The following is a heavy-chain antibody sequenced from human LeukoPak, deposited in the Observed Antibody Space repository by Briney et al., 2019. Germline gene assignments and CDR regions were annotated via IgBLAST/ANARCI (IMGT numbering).Heavy chain of an antibody. Sequence: GGSLRLSCAASGFTFSSYWMSWVRQAPGKGLEWVSAISGSGGSTYYADSVKGRFTISRDNSKNTLYLQMNSLRAEDTAVYYCATASVDTAMVTVSPYFDYWGQGTLVTVSS. V-gene: IGHV3-23*01. CDR2: ISGSGGST. J-gene: IGHJ4*02. CDR3: ATASVDTAMVTVSPYFDY. D-gene: IGHD5-18*01. CDR1: GFTFSSYW.